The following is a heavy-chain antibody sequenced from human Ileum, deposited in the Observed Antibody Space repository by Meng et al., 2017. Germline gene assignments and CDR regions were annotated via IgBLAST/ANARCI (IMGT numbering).Heavy chain of an antibody. CDR1: GFIFNSQW. D-gene: IGHD1-1*01. V-gene: IGHV3-7*01. CDR3: TNDRLNH. Sequence: VDLVDSGGGLVQPGGSLRLSCAASGFIFNSQWMTWVRQAPGKGLEWVASIKEDGSETYYVDSVKGRFTISRDNAKQSLYLQMNRLSAEDTAVYYCTNDRLNHWGQGALVTVSS. J-gene: IGHJ1*01. CDR2: IKEDGSET.